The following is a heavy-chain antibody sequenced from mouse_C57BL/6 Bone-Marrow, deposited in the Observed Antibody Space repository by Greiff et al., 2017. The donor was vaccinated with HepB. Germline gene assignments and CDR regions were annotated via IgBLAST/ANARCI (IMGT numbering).Heavy chain of an antibody. CDR1: GYSFTSYY. D-gene: IGHD2-12*01. CDR3: ARSNYTSYTMDY. CDR2: IYPGSGNT. J-gene: IGHJ4*01. Sequence: QVQLQQSGPELVKPGASVKISCKASGYSFTSYYIHWVKQRPGQGLEWIGWIYPGSGNTKYNEKFKGKATLTADTSSSTAYMQLSSLTSEDSAVYYCARSNYTSYTMDYWGQGTSVTVSS. V-gene: IGHV1-66*01.